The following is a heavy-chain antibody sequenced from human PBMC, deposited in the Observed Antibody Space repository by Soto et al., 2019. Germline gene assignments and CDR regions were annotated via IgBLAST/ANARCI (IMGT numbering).Heavy chain of an antibody. CDR2: ISAYNTNT. CDR3: ASDTPPTDY. Sequence: QVQLVQSGAEVKKPGASVKVSCKTSGYTFTSYHISWVRQAPGQGLEWMGWISAYNTNTNYAQKFPGRVTITTDTLPSAAYMELRSLRADDTAVYYCASDTPPTDYWGQGTLVTVSS. V-gene: IGHV1-18*01. CDR1: GYTFTSYH. J-gene: IGHJ4*02.